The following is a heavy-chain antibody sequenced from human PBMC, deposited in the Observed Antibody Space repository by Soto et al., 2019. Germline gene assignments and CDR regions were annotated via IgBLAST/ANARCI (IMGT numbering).Heavy chain of an antibody. CDR2: ISAYNGNT. CDR3: ARGYNWKPGPYYSYMDV. J-gene: IGHJ6*03. Sequence: ASVKVSCKASGYTFTSYGISWVRQAPGQGLEWMGWISAYNGNTNYAQKLQGRVTMTTDTSTSTAYMELRSLRSDDTAVYYCARGYNWKPGPYYSYMDVWGKGTTVTVSS. V-gene: IGHV1-18*01. CDR1: GYTFTSYG. D-gene: IGHD1-20*01.